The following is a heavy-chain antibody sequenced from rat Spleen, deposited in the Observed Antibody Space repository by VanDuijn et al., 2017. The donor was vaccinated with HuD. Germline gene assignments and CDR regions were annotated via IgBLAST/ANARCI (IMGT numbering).Heavy chain of an antibody. CDR3: ARLSNSGCAY. J-gene: IGHJ3*01. Sequence: EVQLVESGGGLVQPGRSLKLSCAASGITFSNYAMAWVRQAPTKGLEWVATINCDGSSTYYRDSVKGRFTISRDNEKSTLYLQMNSLRSEDTATYYCARLSNSGCAYWGQGTLVTVSS. CDR2: INCDGSST. V-gene: IGHV5-29*01. D-gene: IGHD4-4*01. CDR1: GITFSNYA.